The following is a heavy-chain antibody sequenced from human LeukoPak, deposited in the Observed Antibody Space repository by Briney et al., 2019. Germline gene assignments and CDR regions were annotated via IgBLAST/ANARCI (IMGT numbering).Heavy chain of an antibody. V-gene: IGHV3-48*03. CDR1: VFTFSSYE. J-gene: IGHJ1*01. D-gene: IGHD3-16*01. CDR3: AKDDDWGRFNL. CDR2: ISSSGSTI. Sequence: GGCLRLSCAASVFTFSSYEMNWVRQAPGKGLEWVSYISSSGSTIYYADSVKGRFTISRDNAKNSLYLQMNSLRAEDTAMYYCAKDDDWGRFNLWGQGTLVTVSS.